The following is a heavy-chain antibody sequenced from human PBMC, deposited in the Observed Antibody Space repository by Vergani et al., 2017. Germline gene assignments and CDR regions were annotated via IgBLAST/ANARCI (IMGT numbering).Heavy chain of an antibody. J-gene: IGHJ4*02. CDR3: ARHRPYSSSSSLSLYYFDY. D-gene: IGHD6-6*01. V-gene: IGHV4-39*01. CDR1: GGSISSYY. Sequence: QVQLQESGPGLVKPSETLSLTCTVSGGSISSYYWSWIRQPPGKGLEWIGSIYYSGSTYYNPSLKSRVTISVDTSKNQFSLKLSSVTAADTAVYYCARHRPYSSSSSLSLYYFDYWGQGTLVTVSS. CDR2: IYYSGST.